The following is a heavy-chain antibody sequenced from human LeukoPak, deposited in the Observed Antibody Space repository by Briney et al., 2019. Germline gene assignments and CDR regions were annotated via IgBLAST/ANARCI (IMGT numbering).Heavy chain of an antibody. CDR3: ARDDIAASDY. CDR2: IYYSGST. J-gene: IGHJ4*02. D-gene: IGHD6-6*01. Sequence: SETLSLTCTVSGGSISSNNYNWGWIRQPPGKGLEWIGNIYYSGSTYYNPSLKSRVTISVDTSKNQFSLKLSSVTAADTAVYYCARDDIAASDYWGQGTLVTVSS. V-gene: IGHV4-39*02. CDR1: GGSISSNNYN.